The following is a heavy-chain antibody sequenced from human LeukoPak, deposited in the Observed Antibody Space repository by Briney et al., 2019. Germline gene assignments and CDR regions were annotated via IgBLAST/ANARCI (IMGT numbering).Heavy chain of an antibody. D-gene: IGHD2-15*01. Sequence: SEKVSCKASGGTFSSYAISWVRQAPGQGLEWMGGIIPIFGTANYAQKFQGRVTITADESTSTAYMELSSLRSEGTAVYYCAILGYCSGGSCYSTGPWGQGTLVTVSS. CDR1: GGTFSSYA. CDR2: IIPIFGTA. J-gene: IGHJ5*02. CDR3: AILGYCSGGSCYSTGP. V-gene: IGHV1-69*01.